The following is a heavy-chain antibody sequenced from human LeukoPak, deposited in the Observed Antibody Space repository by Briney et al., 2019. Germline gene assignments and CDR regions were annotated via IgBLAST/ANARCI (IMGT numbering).Heavy chain of an antibody. V-gene: IGHV4-59*01. D-gene: IGHD6-13*01. CDR3: ARAGLIAAAGGWFDP. J-gene: IGHJ5*02. Sequence: SETLSLTCTVSGGSISSYYWSWIRQPPGKGLEWIGYIYYSGSTNYNPSLKSRVTISVDTSKNQFSLRPSSVTAADTAVYYCARAGLIAAAGGWFDPWGQGTLVTVSS. CDR1: GGSISSYY. CDR2: IYYSGST.